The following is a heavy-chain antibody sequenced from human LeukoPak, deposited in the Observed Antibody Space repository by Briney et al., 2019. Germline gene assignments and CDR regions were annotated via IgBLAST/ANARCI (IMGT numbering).Heavy chain of an antibody. CDR1: GASIKNYY. J-gene: IGHJ4*02. CDR3: ARDRPNDGSGSF. Sequence: SETLSLTCTVSGASIKNYYWSWIRQPPGKGLEWIANIYYAGSSNYNPSLKSRVSVSIDASKNHLSLKLTSVTAADTAVYYCARDRPNDGSGSFWGQGTLVTVSS. D-gene: IGHD3-10*01. V-gene: IGHV4-59*12. CDR2: IYYAGSS.